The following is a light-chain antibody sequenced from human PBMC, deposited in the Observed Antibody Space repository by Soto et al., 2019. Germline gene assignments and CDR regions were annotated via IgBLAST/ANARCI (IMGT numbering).Light chain of an antibody. Sequence: EIVMTQSPATLSVSQGERATLSCRASQSVSSNLAWYQQKPGQAPRLLIYGASTRATGIPARFSGSGSGTDFTLTISSLQPEDFATYYCQQLESYPSTFGGGTKVDIK. CDR1: QSVSSN. J-gene: IGKJ4*01. CDR3: QQLESYPST. V-gene: IGKV3-15*01. CDR2: GAS.